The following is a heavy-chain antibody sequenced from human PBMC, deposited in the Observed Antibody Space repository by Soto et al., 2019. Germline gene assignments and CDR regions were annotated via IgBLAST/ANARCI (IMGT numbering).Heavy chain of an antibody. D-gene: IGHD6-19*01. CDR1: GGSISSGGYY. J-gene: IGHJ6*02. CDR3: ARRVAVAGYYYYHGMDV. Sequence: SETLSLTCTVSGGSISSGGYYWSWIRQHPGKGLERIGYIYYSGSTYYNPSLKNRVTKSVDTSKKYIYMILKSETAADTALYYCARRVAVAGYYYYHGMDVWGQGTTVT. CDR2: IYYSGST. V-gene: IGHV4-31*03.